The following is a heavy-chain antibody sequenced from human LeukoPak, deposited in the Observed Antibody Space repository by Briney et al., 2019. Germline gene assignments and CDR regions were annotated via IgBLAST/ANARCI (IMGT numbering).Heavy chain of an antibody. CDR2: ISAYNGNT. D-gene: IGHD2-2*01. Sequence: ASVKVSCKASGYTFTSYGISWVRQAPGQGLEWVGWISAYNGNTNYAQKLQGRVTMTTNTSTSTAYMELRSLRSDDTAVYYCARDRHSFSLVVPAAHWGQGTLVTVSS. V-gene: IGHV1-18*01. J-gene: IGHJ4*02. CDR3: ARDRHSFSLVVPAAH. CDR1: GYTFTSYG.